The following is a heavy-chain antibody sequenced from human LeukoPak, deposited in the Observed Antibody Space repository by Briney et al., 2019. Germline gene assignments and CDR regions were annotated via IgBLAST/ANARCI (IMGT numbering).Heavy chain of an antibody. J-gene: IGHJ4*02. D-gene: IGHD4-17*01. CDR1: GFTVSGNY. V-gene: IGHV3-66*01. Sequence: GGSLRLSCAASGFTVSGNYMSWVRQAPGKGLEWVSTIYSGGSTYYADSVKDRFTISRDNSKNTLYLQMNSLRAEDTAVYYCARDKTTVTTLGYWGQGTLVTVSS. CDR2: IYSGGST. CDR3: ARDKTTVTTLGY.